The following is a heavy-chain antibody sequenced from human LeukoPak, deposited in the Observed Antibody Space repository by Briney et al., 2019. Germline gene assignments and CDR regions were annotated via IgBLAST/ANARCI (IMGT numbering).Heavy chain of an antibody. CDR3: ARVGYYDSSGPGLEAFDI. D-gene: IGHD3-22*01. Sequence: ASVKVSCKASGYTFTGYYMHWVRQAPGQGLEWMGWINPNSGGTNYAQKFQGRVTMTRDTSISTAYMELSSLRSDDTAVYYCARVGYYDSSGPGLEAFDIWGQGTMVTVSS. V-gene: IGHV1-2*02. CDR2: INPNSGGT. CDR1: GYTFTGYY. J-gene: IGHJ3*02.